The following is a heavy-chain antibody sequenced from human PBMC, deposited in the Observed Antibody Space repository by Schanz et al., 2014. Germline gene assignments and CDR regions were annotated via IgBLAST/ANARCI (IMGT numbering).Heavy chain of an antibody. J-gene: IGHJ4*02. D-gene: IGHD6-13*01. CDR3: ASSGAGYSSSWDFDY. Sequence: QVQVEQSGPEVKKPGASVKVSCKASGYTFTSYGISWVRQAPGQGLEWMGRIIPILGIANYAQKFQGRVTITADKSTFTAYMDVSSLRSEDTAVYYCASSGAGYSSSWDFDYWGQGTLVTVSS. CDR2: IIPILGIA. CDR1: GYTFTSYG. V-gene: IGHV1-69*09.